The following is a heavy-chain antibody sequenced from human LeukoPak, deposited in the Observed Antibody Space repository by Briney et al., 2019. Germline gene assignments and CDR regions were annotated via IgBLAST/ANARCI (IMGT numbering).Heavy chain of an antibody. V-gene: IGHV3-66*01. CDR1: GFTVSSNY. D-gene: IGHD2-15*01. J-gene: IGHJ4*02. CDR3: ARGASYCSGGSCYDY. CDR2: IYSGGST. Sequence: GGSLRLSCAASGFTVSSNYMSWVRQAPGKGLEWVSVIYSGGSTYYADSVKGRFTISRDNAKNSLYLQMNSLRAEDTAVYYCARGASYCSGGSCYDYWGQGTLVTVSS.